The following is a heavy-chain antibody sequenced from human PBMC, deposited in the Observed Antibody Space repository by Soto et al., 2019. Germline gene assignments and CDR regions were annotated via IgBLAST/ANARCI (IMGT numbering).Heavy chain of an antibody. CDR2: TYYRSKWYK. Sequence: SQTLSLPCAISGDSVSSNSAAWNWIRQSPSRGLEWLGRTYYRSKWYKEYAASVRGRITINPDTSKNQFSLQLTSVSPEDTAVYYCARTVGWIDPWGQGTLVT. J-gene: IGHJ5*02. CDR1: GDSVSSNSAA. CDR3: ARTVGWIDP. V-gene: IGHV6-1*01. D-gene: IGHD2-15*01.